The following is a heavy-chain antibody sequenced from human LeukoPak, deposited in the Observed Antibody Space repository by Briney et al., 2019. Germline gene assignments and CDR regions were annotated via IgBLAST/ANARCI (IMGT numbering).Heavy chain of an antibody. CDR2: IYYSGST. CDR1: GGSISSYY. CDR3: ARDPSTHFDY. V-gene: IGHV4-39*07. J-gene: IGHJ4*02. Sequence: PSETLSLTCTVSGGSISSYYWGWIRQPPGKGLEWVGSIYYSGSTYYNPSLKSRVTISVDTSKNQFSLKLSSVTAADTAVYYCARDPSTHFDYWGQGTLVTVSS.